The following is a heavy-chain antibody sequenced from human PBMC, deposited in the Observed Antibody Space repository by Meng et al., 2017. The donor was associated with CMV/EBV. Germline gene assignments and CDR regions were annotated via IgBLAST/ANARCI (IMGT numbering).Heavy chain of an antibody. V-gene: IGHV1-69*01. Sequence: RVQSGAEVKKPGSSVKVSCQASGRTFSLYAISWVLQAPGQGLEWMGGIIPIFGTANYAKKFQGRVTITADESTSTAYMELSSLRSEDTAVYYCARIYDSSGYYNYYFDYWGQGTLVTVSS. D-gene: IGHD3-22*01. CDR1: GRTFSLYA. CDR3: ARIYDSSGYYNYYFDY. J-gene: IGHJ4*02. CDR2: IIPIFGTA.